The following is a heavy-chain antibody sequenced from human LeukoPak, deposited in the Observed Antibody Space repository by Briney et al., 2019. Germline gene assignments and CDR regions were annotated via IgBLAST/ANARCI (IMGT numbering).Heavy chain of an antibody. CDR1: GFTFKSYG. CDR2: MWYDGSYQ. V-gene: IGHV3-33*01. J-gene: IGHJ4*02. CDR3: ARHGLSTNDV. D-gene: IGHD1-1*01. Sequence: GGSLRLSCAASGFTFKSYGMQWVRQAPGKGLEWVAVMWYDGSYQSYADSLKGRFTISRDNFKNTLYLQMNSLRAEDTAVYYCARHGLSTNDVWGQGTLVTVSS.